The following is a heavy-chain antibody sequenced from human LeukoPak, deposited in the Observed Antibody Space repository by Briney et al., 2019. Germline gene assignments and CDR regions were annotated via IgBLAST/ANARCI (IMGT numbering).Heavy chain of an antibody. CDR1: GYTFTSYY. CDR2: INPSGGST. Sequence: GASVKDSCKASGYTFTSYYMHWVRQAPGQGLEWMGIINPSGGSTSYAQKFQGRVTMTRDMSTSTVYMELSSLRSEDTAVYYCARGRSGWSHRTDTFFDHWGQGTLVTVSS. V-gene: IGHV1-46*01. J-gene: IGHJ4*02. D-gene: IGHD6-19*01. CDR3: ARGRSGWSHRTDTFFDH.